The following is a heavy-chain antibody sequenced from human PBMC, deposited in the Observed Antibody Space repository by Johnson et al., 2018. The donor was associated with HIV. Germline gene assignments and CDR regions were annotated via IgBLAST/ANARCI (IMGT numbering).Heavy chain of an antibody. J-gene: IGHJ3*02. D-gene: IGHD2-21*02. CDR2: ISYDGNNK. V-gene: IGHV3-30-3*01. CDR1: GFSFTKYA. Sequence: QVQLVESGGGVVQPGRSLRLSCAASGFSFTKYAMHWVRQAPVKGLEWVAIISYDGNNKYYADSVKGRFTISRDNSKNTLYLQMNSLRAEDTAVYYCARPHIVVVTAGYAFYIWGQGTMVIVSS. CDR3: ARPHIVVVTAGYAFYI.